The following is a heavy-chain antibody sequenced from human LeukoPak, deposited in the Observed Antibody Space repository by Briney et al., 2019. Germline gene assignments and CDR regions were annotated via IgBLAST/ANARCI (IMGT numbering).Heavy chain of an antibody. Sequence: KTGGSLRLSCAASGFTFSSYAMHWVRQAPGKGLEWVAVISYDGSNKYYADSVKGRFTISRDNSKNTLYLQMNSLRAEDTAVYYCARGNYDSSGSLDYWGQGTLVTVSS. D-gene: IGHD3-22*01. J-gene: IGHJ4*02. CDR2: ISYDGSNK. V-gene: IGHV3-30-3*01. CDR3: ARGNYDSSGSLDY. CDR1: GFTFSSYA.